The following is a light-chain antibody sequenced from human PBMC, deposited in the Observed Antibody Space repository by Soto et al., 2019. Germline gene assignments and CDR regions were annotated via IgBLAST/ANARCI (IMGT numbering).Light chain of an antibody. CDR3: HQYNSSPYT. CDR1: QSFTRW. CDR2: DAS. Sequence: DIRMTQSTSTLSASVGDRVTITCRASQSFTRWLAWYQQKPGQTPKLLIYDASSLQSGVPSRFSGSGSGTEFTLTIISLQPDDFASYYCHQYNSSPYTFGQGTKLEIK. V-gene: IGKV1-5*01. J-gene: IGKJ2*01.